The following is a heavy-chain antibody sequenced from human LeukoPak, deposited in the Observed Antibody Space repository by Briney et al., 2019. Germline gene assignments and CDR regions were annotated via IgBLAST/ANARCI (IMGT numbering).Heavy chain of an antibody. CDR2: IYSGGST. V-gene: IGHV3-53*01. J-gene: IGHJ4*02. CDR3: ASQTTVKYYFDY. CDR1: GFTVSSNY. Sequence: PGGSLRLSCAVSGFTVSSNYMSWVRQAPGKGLEWVSVIYSGGSTYYADSVKGRFTVSRDNSKNTLYLQMNSLREEDTAVYYCASQTTVKYYFDYWGQGTLVTVSS. D-gene: IGHD4-17*01.